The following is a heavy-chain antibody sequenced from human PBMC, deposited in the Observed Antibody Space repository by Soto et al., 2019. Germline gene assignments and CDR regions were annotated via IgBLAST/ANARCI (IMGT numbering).Heavy chain of an antibody. CDR2: IIPIFGTA. J-gene: IGHJ6*02. D-gene: IGHD3-9*01. CDR1: GGTFSSYA. CDR3: ARSNNYDIVTGSLNENYYYGMDV. V-gene: IGHV1-69*01. Sequence: QVQLVQSGAEVKKPGSSVKVSCKASGGTFSSYAISWVRQAPGQGLEWMGGIIPIFGTANYAQKFQGRVTIPPYESTSTAYMELSSLRSEDTAVYYCARSNNYDIVTGSLNENYYYGMDVWCQGTTVTVSS.